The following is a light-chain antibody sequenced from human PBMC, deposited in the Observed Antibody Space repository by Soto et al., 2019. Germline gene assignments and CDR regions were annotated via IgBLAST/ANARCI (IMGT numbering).Light chain of an antibody. CDR3: QQYDNVVIT. CDR2: TAS. J-gene: IGKJ5*01. CDR1: QDIRNY. Sequence: DLQMTQSPTSLSASVGDRVTITCQASQDIRNYLNWYQQKPGKAPKLLINTASNLETGVPSRFSGSGSGTDFTFTISSLQPEDIATYYCQQYDNVVITFGQGTRLEIK. V-gene: IGKV1-33*01.